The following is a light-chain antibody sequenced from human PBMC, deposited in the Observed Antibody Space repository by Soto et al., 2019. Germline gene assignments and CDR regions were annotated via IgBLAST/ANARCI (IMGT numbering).Light chain of an antibody. CDR3: QQGHTIPFT. CDR2: TAF. CDR1: QTINNY. V-gene: IGKV1-39*01. Sequence: DIQMTQSPSSLSASIGDTVTITCRATQTINNYLNWYQQKPGKAPKLLIYTAFILQAGVPSRFSGSGSGTDFTLTINNLQPEDFATYYCQQGHTIPFTFGHGTPLEMK. J-gene: IGKJ5*01.